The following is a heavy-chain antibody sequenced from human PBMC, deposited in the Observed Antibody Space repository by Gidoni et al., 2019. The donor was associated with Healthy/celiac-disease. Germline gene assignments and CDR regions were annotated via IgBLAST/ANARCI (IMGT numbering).Heavy chain of an antibody. Sequence: QVQLVQSGSELKTPGASVKVSCKASGYTFTSYAMNWVRQAPGQGLEWMGWINTNTGNPTYAQGFTGRFVFSLDTSVSTAYLQISSLKAEDTAVYYCARDRGAIVVVPAAMYYYYGMDVWGQGTTVTVSS. J-gene: IGHJ6*02. CDR2: INTNTGNP. D-gene: IGHD2-2*01. CDR3: ARDRGAIVVVPAAMYYYYGMDV. V-gene: IGHV7-4-1*02. CDR1: GYTFTSYA.